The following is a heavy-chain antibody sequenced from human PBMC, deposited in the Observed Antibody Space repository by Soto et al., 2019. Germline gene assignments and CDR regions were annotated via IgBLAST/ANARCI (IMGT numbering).Heavy chain of an antibody. CDR2: INHSGVT. D-gene: IGHD3-22*01. CDR3: ARGSVDTVDSSGFYEY. CDR1: GGSFSAYY. V-gene: IGHV4-34*01. J-gene: IGHJ4*02. Sequence: SETLSLTCAVYGGSFSAYYWSWIRQPPGKGLEWIGEINHSGVTSYNPSLKSRVTISVDTSKSQFSLKLTSVTAADRAVYYCARGSVDTVDSSGFYEYWGPVTPIAVSS.